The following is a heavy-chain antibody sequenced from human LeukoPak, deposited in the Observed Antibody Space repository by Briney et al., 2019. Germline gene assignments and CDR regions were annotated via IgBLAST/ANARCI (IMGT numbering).Heavy chain of an antibody. CDR1: GGSFSGYY. D-gene: IGHD5-18*01. CDR3: ARRTRGYSYGYNFDY. V-gene: IGHV4-34*01. Sequence: SETLSLTCAVYGGSFSGYYWSWIRQPPGKGLEWIGEINHSGSTNYNPSLKSRVTISVDTSKNQFSLKLNSVTAADTAVYYCARRTRGYSYGYNFDYWGQGTLVTVSS. J-gene: IGHJ4*02. CDR2: INHSGST.